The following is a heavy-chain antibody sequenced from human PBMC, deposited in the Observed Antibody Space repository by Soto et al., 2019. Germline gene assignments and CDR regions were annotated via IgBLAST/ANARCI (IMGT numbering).Heavy chain of an antibody. CDR1: GFTFSAYT. D-gene: IGHD1-26*01. CDR2: ISYDGNNE. Sequence: PGGSLRLSCAASGFTFSAYTMHWVRQPPGKGLEWVAVISYDGNNERYTDPVKGRFTVSRDNSKSTLYLQMNSLKSEDTAVYYCARDGYSGRSDGFDIWGQGTMVTVSS. J-gene: IGHJ3*02. V-gene: IGHV3-30-3*01. CDR3: ARDGYSGRSDGFDI.